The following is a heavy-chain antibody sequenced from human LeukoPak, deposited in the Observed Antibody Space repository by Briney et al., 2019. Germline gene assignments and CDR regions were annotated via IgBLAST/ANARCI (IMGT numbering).Heavy chain of an antibody. D-gene: IGHD1-20*01. CDR1: GFTFSNYW. Sequence: PGGSLRLSCGASGFTFSNYWMSWVRQAPGKGLEWVINISQDGSGKNYADSVEGRFTISRDNAKNSLYLQMNSLRAEDTAVYYCARRRYNWNAIDYWGQGTLVTVSS. CDR3: ARRRYNWNAIDY. CDR2: ISQDGSGK. J-gene: IGHJ4*02. V-gene: IGHV3-7*03.